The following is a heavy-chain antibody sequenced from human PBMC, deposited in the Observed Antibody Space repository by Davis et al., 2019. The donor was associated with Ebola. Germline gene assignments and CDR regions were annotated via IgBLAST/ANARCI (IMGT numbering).Heavy chain of an antibody. CDR2: ISSSGSTI. CDR1: GFTFSDYY. CDR3: AKFSRAGDSV. V-gene: IGHV3-11*01. Sequence: GGSLRLSCAASGFTFSDYYMSWIRQAPGKGLEWVSYISSSGSTIYYADSVKGRITISRDNAKNSLYLQVNSLRDEDTAVYYCAKFSRAGDSVWGQGTLVTVSS. D-gene: IGHD6-13*01. J-gene: IGHJ4*02.